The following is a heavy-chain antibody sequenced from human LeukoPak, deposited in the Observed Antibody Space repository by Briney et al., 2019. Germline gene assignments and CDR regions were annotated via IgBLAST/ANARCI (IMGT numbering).Heavy chain of an antibody. Sequence: ASVKVSCKASGYTFTSYYMHWVRQAPGQGLEWMGGIIPIFGTANYAQKFQGRVTITADESTSTAYMELSSLRSEDTAAYYCARGRYSSSGFDYWGRGTLVTVSS. CDR2: IIPIFGTA. CDR1: GYTFTSYY. V-gene: IGHV1-69*13. J-gene: IGHJ4*02. D-gene: IGHD6-13*01. CDR3: ARGRYSSSGFDY.